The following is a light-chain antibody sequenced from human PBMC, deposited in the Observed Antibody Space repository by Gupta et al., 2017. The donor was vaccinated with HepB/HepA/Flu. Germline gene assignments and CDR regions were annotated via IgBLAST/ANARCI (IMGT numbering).Light chain of an antibody. V-gene: IGKV1-39*01. CDR3: QQSYSTPFT. CDR2: AAS. CDR1: QSISSY. Sequence: IKMTQSPSSLSASVGDRVTITCRASQSISSYLNWYQQKPGKAPKLLIYAASSLQSGVPSRFSGSGSGTDFTLTISSLQPEDFATYYCQQSYSTPFTFGPGTKVEIK. J-gene: IGKJ3*01.